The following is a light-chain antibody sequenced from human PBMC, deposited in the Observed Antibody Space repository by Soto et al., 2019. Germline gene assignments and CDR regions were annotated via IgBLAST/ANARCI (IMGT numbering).Light chain of an antibody. V-gene: IGKV1-5*01. CDR1: QNIDSW. CDR3: QQYNSYPYS. Sequence: DIQVTQSPSTLSASVGDRVTISCRASQNIDSWLAWYQQKPGKAPKLLIYDACSLESGVPSRFSGSGSGTEFTLTISSLQPDDFATYYCQQYNSYPYSFGPGTKVDIK. J-gene: IGKJ3*01. CDR2: DAC.